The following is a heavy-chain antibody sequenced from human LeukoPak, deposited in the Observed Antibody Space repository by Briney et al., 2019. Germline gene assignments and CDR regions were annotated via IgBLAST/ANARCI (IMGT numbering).Heavy chain of an antibody. J-gene: IGHJ3*02. CDR1: GYTFTGYY. CDR2: INPNSGGT. V-gene: IGHV1-2*02. CDR3: ARVQNCSGGSCYSFGAFGI. D-gene: IGHD2-15*01. Sequence: ASVKVSCKASGYTFTGYYMHWVRQAPGQGLEWMGWINPNSGGTNYAQKFQGRVTMTRDTSISTAYMELSRLRSDDTAVYYCARVQNCSGGSCYSFGAFGIWGQGTMVTVSS.